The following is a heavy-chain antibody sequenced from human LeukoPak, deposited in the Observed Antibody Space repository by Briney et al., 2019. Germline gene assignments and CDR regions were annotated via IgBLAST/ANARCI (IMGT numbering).Heavy chain of an antibody. V-gene: IGHV3-15*07. CDR2: IKSKTDGGTT. CDR1: GFTFSNAW. Sequence: GGSLRLSCAASGFTFSNAWMNWVRQAPGKGLEWVGRIKSKTDGGTTDYAAPVKGRFTISRGDSKNTLYLQMNSLRAEDTAVYYCARGLMEDYDFWSGPFDYWGQGTLVTVSS. CDR3: ARGLMEDYDFWSGPFDY. D-gene: IGHD3-3*01. J-gene: IGHJ4*02.